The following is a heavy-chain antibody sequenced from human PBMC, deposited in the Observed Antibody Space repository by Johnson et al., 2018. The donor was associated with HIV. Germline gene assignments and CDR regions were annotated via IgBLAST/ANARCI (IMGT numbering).Heavy chain of an antibody. V-gene: IGHV3-9*01. J-gene: IGHJ3*02. CDR3: ARGGFDIVGGTIGWSAFDI. Sequence: QLVESGGGVVQPGRSLRLSCAASGFTFSSYGMHWVRQPPGKGLEWVAGISFHSGTIGYADSVKGRFTISRDTAKNSLYLQMNSLRTEDTAVYYCARGGFDIVGGTIGWSAFDIWGQGTMVTVSS. D-gene: IGHD1-26*01. CDR2: ISFHSGTI. CDR1: GFTFSSYG.